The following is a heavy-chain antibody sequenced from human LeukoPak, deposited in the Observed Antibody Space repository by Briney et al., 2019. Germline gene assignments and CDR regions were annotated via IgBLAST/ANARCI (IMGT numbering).Heavy chain of an antibody. V-gene: IGHV1-46*01. D-gene: IGHD3-22*01. Sequence: GASVNVSFKASGYTFTSYYMHWVRQAPGQGLEWMGIINPSGGSTSYAQKFQGRVTMTRDTSTSTVYMELSSLRSEDTAVYYCARAGNYYDSSGYSNFDYWGQGTLVTVSS. CDR2: INPSGGST. CDR1: GYTFTSYY. CDR3: ARAGNYYDSSGYSNFDY. J-gene: IGHJ4*02.